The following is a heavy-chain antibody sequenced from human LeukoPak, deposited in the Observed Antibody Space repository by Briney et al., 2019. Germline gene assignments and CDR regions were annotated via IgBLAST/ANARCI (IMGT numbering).Heavy chain of an antibody. Sequence: PETLSLTCTVSGGSISSGGYYWSWIRQHPGKGLEWIGSIYYSGSTYYNPSLKSRVTISVDTSKNQFSLKLSSVTAADTAVYYCARVRAVTFFYFDYWGQGTLVTVSS. CDR1: GGSISSGGYY. D-gene: IGHD4-17*01. J-gene: IGHJ4*02. V-gene: IGHV4-39*01. CDR2: IYYSGST. CDR3: ARVRAVTFFYFDY.